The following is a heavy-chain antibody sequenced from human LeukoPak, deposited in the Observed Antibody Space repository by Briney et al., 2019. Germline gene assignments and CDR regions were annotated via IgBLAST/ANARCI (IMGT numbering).Heavy chain of an antibody. CDR3: ARGPPDFYNSGSYYNGYNWFDS. D-gene: IGHD3-10*01. V-gene: IGHV4-4*07. J-gene: IGHJ5*01. CDR1: GVSISRYY. CDR2: IYSSGST. Sequence: SETLSLTCTVSGVSISRYYWSWIRQPAGKGLEWIGRIYSSGSTTYNPPLKSRVTISADTSKNQFSLTLTSVTAADTAVYYCARGPPDFYNSGSYYNGYNWFDSWGQGTLVTVSS.